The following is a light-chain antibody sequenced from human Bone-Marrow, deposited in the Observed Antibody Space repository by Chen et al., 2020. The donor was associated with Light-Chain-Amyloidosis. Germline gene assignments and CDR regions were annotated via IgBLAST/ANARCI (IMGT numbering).Light chain of an antibody. CDR2: DDS. CDR1: NIGSTS. CDR3: QFWDRSSDRPV. V-gene: IGLV3-21*02. J-gene: IGLJ3*02. Sequence: SYVLTQPSSVSVAPGQTATIACGGNNIGSTSVHWYQQTPGQAPLLVVYDDSDRPSGIPERFSGTNSGNTATLIISRFEAGDEADYYCQFWDRSSDRPVCGGGTKLTFL.